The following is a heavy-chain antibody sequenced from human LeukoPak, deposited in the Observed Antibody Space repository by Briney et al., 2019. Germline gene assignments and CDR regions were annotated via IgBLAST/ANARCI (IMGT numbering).Heavy chain of an antibody. J-gene: IGHJ2*01. CDR1: GGSISSYY. CDR2: IYYSGST. V-gene: IGHV4-59*01. D-gene: IGHD6-13*01. CDR3: ARGGTAGLYWYFDL. Sequence: SETLSLTCTVSGGSISSYYWSWIRQPPGKGLEWIGYIYYSGSTNYNPSLKSRVTISVDTSKNQSSLKLSSVTAADTAVYYCARGGTAGLYWYFDLWGRGTLVTASS.